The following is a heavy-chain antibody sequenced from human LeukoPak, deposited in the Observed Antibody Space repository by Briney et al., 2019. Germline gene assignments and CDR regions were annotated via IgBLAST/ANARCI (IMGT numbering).Heavy chain of an antibody. Sequence: SETLSLTCAVYGGSFSGYYWSWIRQPPGKGLEWIGEINHSGSTNYNPSLKSRVTISVDTSKNQFSLKLSSVTAADMAVYYCARSRKNDCTSTSCYTDYWGQGTLVTVSS. D-gene: IGHD2-2*02. CDR2: INHSGST. CDR1: GGSFSGYY. J-gene: IGHJ4*02. V-gene: IGHV4-34*01. CDR3: ARSRKNDCTSTSCYTDY.